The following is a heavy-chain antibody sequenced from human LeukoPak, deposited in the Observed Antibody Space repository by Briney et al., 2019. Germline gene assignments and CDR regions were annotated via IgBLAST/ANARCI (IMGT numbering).Heavy chain of an antibody. V-gene: IGHV3-7*01. J-gene: IGHJ6*04. CDR2: IKQDGSEK. D-gene: IGHD6-19*01. CDR3: AKDHGGWYEVVDV. Sequence: PGGSLRLSCAASGFTFSSYWMSWVRQAPGKGLEWVANIKQDGSEKYYVDSVKGRFTISRDNAKNSLYLQMNSLRAEDTAVYYCAKDHGGWYEVVDVWGKGTTVTVSS. CDR1: GFTFSSYW.